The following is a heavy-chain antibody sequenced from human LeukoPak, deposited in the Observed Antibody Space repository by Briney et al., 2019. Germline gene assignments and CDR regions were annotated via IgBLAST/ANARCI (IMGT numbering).Heavy chain of an antibody. Sequence: ASVKVSCKASGGTFSSYALSWMRQAPGQGLEWMGGIIPIFGTANYAQKFQGRLTITADESTTTAYMELSSLRSEDTAVYYCARVRNPPPKYDFWSGHGFDIWGQGTMVTVSS. CDR1: GGTFSSYA. D-gene: IGHD3-3*01. V-gene: IGHV1-69*13. J-gene: IGHJ3*02. CDR3: ARVRNPPPKYDFWSGHGFDI. CDR2: IIPIFGTA.